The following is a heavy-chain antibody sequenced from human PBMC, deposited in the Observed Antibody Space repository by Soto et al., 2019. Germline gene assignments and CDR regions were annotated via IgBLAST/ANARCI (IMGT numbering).Heavy chain of an antibody. J-gene: IGHJ4*02. CDR3: ARSDCSGGSCNPTFDY. V-gene: IGHV1-69*12. CDR1: GGTFSSYA. CDR2: IIPIFGTA. D-gene: IGHD2-15*01. Sequence: QVQLVQSGAEVKKPGSSVKVSCKASGGTFSSYAISWVRQAPGQGLDWMGGIIPIFGTANYAQKFQGRVTITADESTSTAYMELSSLRSEDTAVYYCARSDCSGGSCNPTFDYWGQGTLVTVSS.